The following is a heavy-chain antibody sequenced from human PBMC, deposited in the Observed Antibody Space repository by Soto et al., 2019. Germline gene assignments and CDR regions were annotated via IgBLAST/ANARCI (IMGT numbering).Heavy chain of an antibody. J-gene: IGHJ6*02. CDR2: IYSGGST. V-gene: IGHV3-53*04. D-gene: IGHD6-19*01. CDR3: ARDRDIAVAGTGYYYYGMDV. Sequence: GGSLRLSCAASGFTVSSNYMSWVRQAPGKGLEWVSVIYSGGSTYYADSVKGRFTISRHNSKNTLYLQMNSLRAEDTAVYYCARDRDIAVAGTGYYYYGMDVWGQGTTVTVSS. CDR1: GFTVSSNY.